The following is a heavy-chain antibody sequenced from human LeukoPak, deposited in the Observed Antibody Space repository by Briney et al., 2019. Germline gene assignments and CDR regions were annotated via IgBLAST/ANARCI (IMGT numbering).Heavy chain of an antibody. CDR1: GGTFSSYA. Sequence: ASVKVSCKASGGTFSSYAISWVRQAPGQGLEWMGGIIPIFGTANYAQKFQGRVTITADESTSTAYMEPSSLRSEDTAVYYCARGGDIVVVPAAMIYWGQGTLVTVSS. D-gene: IGHD2-2*01. J-gene: IGHJ4*02. CDR2: IIPIFGTA. CDR3: ARGGDIVVVPAAMIY. V-gene: IGHV1-69*13.